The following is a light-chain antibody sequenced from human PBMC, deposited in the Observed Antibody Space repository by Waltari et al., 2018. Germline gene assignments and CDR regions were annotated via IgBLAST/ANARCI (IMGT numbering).Light chain of an antibody. J-gene: IGLJ2*01. CDR2: QDT. Sequence: SYELTQPPSVSVSPGQTASITRSGDKLRDLSASWYQQKPGQSPVLVIYQDTKRPSGIPERFSGSNSGNTATLTISGTQAMDEADYYCQAWDSSTSHVVFGGGTKLTVL. V-gene: IGLV3-1*01. CDR1: KLRDLS. CDR3: QAWDSSTSHVV.